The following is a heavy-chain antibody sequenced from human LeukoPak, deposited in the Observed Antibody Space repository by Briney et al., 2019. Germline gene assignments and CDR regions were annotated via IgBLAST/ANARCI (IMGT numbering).Heavy chain of an antibody. V-gene: IGHV4-61*02. CDR1: GGSISSGSYY. Sequence: SQTLSLTCTVSGGSISSGSYYWSWIRQPAGKGLEWIGRIYTSGSTNYNPSLKSRVTISVDTSKNQFSLKLSSVTAADTAVYYCARGAPIVVVPAAPFDPWGQGTLVTVSS. CDR2: IYTSGST. J-gene: IGHJ5*02. CDR3: ARGAPIVVVPAAPFDP. D-gene: IGHD2-2*01.